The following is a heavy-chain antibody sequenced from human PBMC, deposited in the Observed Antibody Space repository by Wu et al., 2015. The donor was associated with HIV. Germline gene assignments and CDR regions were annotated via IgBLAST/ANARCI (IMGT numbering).Heavy chain of an antibody. CDR2: ILPIYGAT. CDR1: GDTFSNYA. J-gene: IGHJ3*02. CDR3: AVATINAFDI. D-gene: IGHD5-24*01. V-gene: IGHV1-69*12. Sequence: QVQLVQSGAEVKKPGSSVKVSCKASGDTFSNYAINWVRQAPGQGLEWMGDILPIYGATHYAQKFQGRVTISADESTTTAYIEVRRLRSDDTAVYYCAVATINAFDIWGPGTNVIVSS.